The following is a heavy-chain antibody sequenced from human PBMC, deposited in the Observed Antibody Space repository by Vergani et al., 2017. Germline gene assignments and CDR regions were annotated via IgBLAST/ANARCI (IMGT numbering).Heavy chain of an antibody. Sequence: QVQLQQWGAGLLKPSETLSLTCAVYGGSFSGYYWSWIRQPPGKGLEWIGEINHSGSTNYNPSLKSRVTISVDTSKNQFSLKLSSVTAADTAVYYCARHLAARPSDYWGQGTLVTVSS. J-gene: IGHJ4*02. V-gene: IGHV4-34*01. CDR2: INHSGST. CDR1: GGSFSGYY. CDR3: ARHLAARPSDY. D-gene: IGHD6-6*01.